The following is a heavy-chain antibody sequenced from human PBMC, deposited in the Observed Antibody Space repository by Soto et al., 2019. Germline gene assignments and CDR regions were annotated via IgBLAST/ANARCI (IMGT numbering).Heavy chain of an antibody. CDR3: TTLRKYLAGFDP. CDR2: IKSKTDGGTT. J-gene: IGHJ5*02. D-gene: IGHD2-2*01. V-gene: IGHV3-15*01. CDR1: GFTLNNAW. Sequence: GSLRLSCAVSGFTLNNAWMSWVRQAPGKGLEWVGRIKSKTDGGTTDYAAPVKGRFTISRDDSKNTLYLQMNSLKTEDTAVYFCTTLRKYLAGFDPWGQGTLVTVSS.